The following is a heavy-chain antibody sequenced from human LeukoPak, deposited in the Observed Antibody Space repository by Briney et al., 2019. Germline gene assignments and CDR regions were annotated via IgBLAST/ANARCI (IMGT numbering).Heavy chain of an antibody. J-gene: IGHJ4*02. CDR2: IYYSGST. CDR3: ARHLLGRHHTLYYFDY. CDR1: VGSISSSSYY. Sequence: SETLSLTCTVSVGSISSSSYYWGWIRQPPGKGLEWIGSIYYSGSTYYNPSLKSRVTISVDTSKNQFSLKLSSVTAADTAVYYCARHLLGRHHTLYYFDYWGQGTLVTVSS. V-gene: IGHV4-39*01. D-gene: IGHD7-27*01.